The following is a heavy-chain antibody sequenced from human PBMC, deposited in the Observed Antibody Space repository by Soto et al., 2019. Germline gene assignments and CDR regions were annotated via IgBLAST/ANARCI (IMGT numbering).Heavy chain of an antibody. V-gene: IGHV4-31*03. D-gene: IGHD6-13*01. CDR2: IYYSGST. CDR1: GGSIRSGGYY. Sequence: QVQLQESGPALLKPSQTLSLTCTVSGGSIRSGGYYWSWIRQHPGKGMEWIGYIYYSGSTYYNPSLKSRVTISVDTSKNQFSLKLSSVTAADTAVYYCARSFGVGAAGPFDYWGQGTLVTVSS. J-gene: IGHJ4*02. CDR3: ARSFGVGAAGPFDY.